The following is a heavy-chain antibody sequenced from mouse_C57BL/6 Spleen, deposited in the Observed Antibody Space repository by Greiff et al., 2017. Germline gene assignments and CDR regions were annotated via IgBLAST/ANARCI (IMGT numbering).Heavy chain of an antibody. CDR2: IDPSDSYT. Sequence: QVQLQQPGAELVKPGASVKLSCKASGYTFTSYWMQWVKQRPGQGLEWIGEIDPSDSYTNYNQKFKGKATLTVDTSSSTAYMQLSSLTSEDSAVYSCARKAIYYDYWGQGTTLTVST. V-gene: IGHV1-50*01. CDR1: GYTFTSYW. J-gene: IGHJ2*01. CDR3: ARKAIYYDY.